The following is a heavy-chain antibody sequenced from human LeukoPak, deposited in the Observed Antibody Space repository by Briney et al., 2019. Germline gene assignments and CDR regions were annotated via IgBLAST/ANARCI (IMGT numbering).Heavy chain of an antibody. V-gene: IGHV4-39*02. CDR3: ARDHLANLASRLFDP. CDR1: GGSISSGSYY. D-gene: IGHD3-3*01. J-gene: IGHJ5*02. Sequence: SETLPLTCTVSGGSISSGSYYWSWIRQPPGKGLEWIGSIHHSGRTYYNPSLKSRVTISVDTSKNHFSLKLNSVTAADTAVYYCARDHLANLASRLFDPWGQGTLVTVSS. CDR2: IHHSGRT.